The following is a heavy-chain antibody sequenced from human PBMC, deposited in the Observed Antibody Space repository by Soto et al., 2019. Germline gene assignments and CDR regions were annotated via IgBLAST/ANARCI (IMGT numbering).Heavy chain of an antibody. D-gene: IGHD2-2*01. Sequence: SETLSLTCTVSGGSLSSYYWSWIRQPPGKALEWIGYIYHSGSTNYNPSLKSRVTISVDTSKNQLSLNLSSVTAADTAVYYCATKPPYSTVSYYFDYWGQGALVTSPQ. CDR3: ATKPPYSTVSYYFDY. J-gene: IGHJ4*02. CDR1: GGSLSSYY. V-gene: IGHV4-59*03. CDR2: IYHSGST.